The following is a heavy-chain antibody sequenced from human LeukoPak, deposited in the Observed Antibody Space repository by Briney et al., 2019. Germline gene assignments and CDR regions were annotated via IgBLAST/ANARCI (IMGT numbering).Heavy chain of an antibody. CDR1: GFIVSNND. CDR3: ASLRGRAFDI. Sequence: GGSLRLSCAASGFIVSNNDMTWVRQAPGRGLEWVSVLFTYSNTYYADSVWGRFTISRDNSKNTMYLQMNSLRAEDTGVYYCASLRGRAFDIWGQGTMVTVSS. V-gene: IGHV3-66*01. J-gene: IGHJ3*02. CDR2: LFTYSNT.